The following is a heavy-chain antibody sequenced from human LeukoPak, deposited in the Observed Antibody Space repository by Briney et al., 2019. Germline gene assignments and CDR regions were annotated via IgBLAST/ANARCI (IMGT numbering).Heavy chain of an antibody. CDR1: GFTFSDYY. J-gene: IGHJ4*02. CDR2: ISTTSKTV. D-gene: IGHD3/OR15-3a*01. V-gene: IGHV3-11*01. CDR3: ARERERDSYYLDF. Sequence: PGGSLRLSCAASGFTFSDYYMNWIRQAPGKGLEWISYISTTSKTVYYADSVKGRFTISRDNTRNTVFLQMDNLGAEDTAVYYCARERERDSYYLDFWGQGTLVTVSS.